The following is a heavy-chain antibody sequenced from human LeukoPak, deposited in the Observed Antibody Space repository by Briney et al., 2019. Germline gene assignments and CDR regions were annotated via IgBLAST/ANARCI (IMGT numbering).Heavy chain of an antibody. CDR2: ISWNSGSI. V-gene: IGHV3-9*01. J-gene: IGHJ3*02. D-gene: IGHD6-13*01. Sequence: GGSLRLSCAASGFTFDDYAMPWVRRAPGKGLEWVSGISWNSGSIGYADSVKGRFTISRDNAKNSLYLQMNSLRAEDTALYYCAKDIKPAAGTGAFDIWGQGTMVTVSS. CDR1: GFTFDDYA. CDR3: AKDIKPAAGTGAFDI.